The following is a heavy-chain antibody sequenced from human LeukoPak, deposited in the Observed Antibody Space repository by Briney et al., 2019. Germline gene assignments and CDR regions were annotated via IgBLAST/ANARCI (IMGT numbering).Heavy chain of an antibody. CDR2: INHSGST. Sequence: SETLSLTCAVSGGSFSGYYWSWIRQPPGKGLEWIGEINHSGSTNYNPSLKSRVTISVDTSKNQFSLKLSPVTAADTAVYYCARPITGTDYGGGNWFDPWGQGTLVTVSS. CDR1: GGSFSGYY. V-gene: IGHV4-34*01. J-gene: IGHJ5*02. D-gene: IGHD1-7*01. CDR3: ARPITGTDYGGGNWFDP.